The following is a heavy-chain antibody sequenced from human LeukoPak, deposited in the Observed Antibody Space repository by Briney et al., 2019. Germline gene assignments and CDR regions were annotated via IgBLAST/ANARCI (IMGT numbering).Heavy chain of an antibody. CDR1: GYSFTSYW. J-gene: IGHJ5*02. Sequence: GESLKISCKGSGYSFTSYWIGWVRQMPGKGLEWMGIIYPGDSDTRYSPSFQGQVTTSADKSISTAYLQWSSLKASDTAMYYCARNYDFWSGRTYNWFDPWGQGTLVTVSS. D-gene: IGHD3-3*01. CDR2: IYPGDSDT. CDR3: ARNYDFWSGRTYNWFDP. V-gene: IGHV5-51*01.